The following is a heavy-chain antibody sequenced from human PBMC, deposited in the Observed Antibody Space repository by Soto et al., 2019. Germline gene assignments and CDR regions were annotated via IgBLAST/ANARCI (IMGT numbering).Heavy chain of an antibody. V-gene: IGHV4-59*01. CDR1: GGSMNNYI. D-gene: IGHD3-9*01. Sequence: ASETLALTCTVXGGSMNNYIWNWIRQPPGKGLEWIGYISYSGSTNYNPSLKSRVTISIDTSKNQFSLKLSSVTAADTAVYYCESGILTGYYGMDVWGLGTTVTVSS. J-gene: IGHJ6*02. CDR3: ESGILTGYYGMDV. CDR2: ISYSGST.